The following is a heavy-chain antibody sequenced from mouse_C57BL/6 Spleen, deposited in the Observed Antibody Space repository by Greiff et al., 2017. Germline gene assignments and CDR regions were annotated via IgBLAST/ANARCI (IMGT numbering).Heavy chain of an antibody. CDR3: ARDRGYYYFDY. CDR1: GFTFSSYA. J-gene: IGHJ2*01. D-gene: IGHD2-12*01. CDR2: ISDGGSYT. Sequence: EVHLVESGGGLVKPGGSLTLSCAASGFTFSSYAMSWVRQTPEKRLEWVATISDGGSYTYYPDNVKGRFTISRDNAKNNLYLQMSHLKSEDTAMYYCARDRGYYYFDYWGQGTTLTVSS. V-gene: IGHV5-4*01.